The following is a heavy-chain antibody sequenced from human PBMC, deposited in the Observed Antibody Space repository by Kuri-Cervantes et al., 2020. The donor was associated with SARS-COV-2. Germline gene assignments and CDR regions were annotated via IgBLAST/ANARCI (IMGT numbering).Heavy chain of an antibody. D-gene: IGHD6-13*01. CDR2: ISWNSGSI. J-gene: IGHJ5*02. CDR1: GFTFDDCA. V-gene: IGHV3-9*01. Sequence: GGSLRLSCAASGFTFDDCAMHWVRQAPGKGLEWVSGISWNSGSIGYADSVKGRFTISRDNAKNSLYLQMNSLRAEDTALYYCAKDSQQLVQSDNWFDPWGQGTLVTVSS. CDR3: AKDSQQLVQSDNWFDP.